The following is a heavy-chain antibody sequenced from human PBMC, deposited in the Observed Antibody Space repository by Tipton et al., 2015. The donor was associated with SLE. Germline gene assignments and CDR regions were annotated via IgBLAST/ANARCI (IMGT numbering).Heavy chain of an antibody. J-gene: IGHJ6*03. D-gene: IGHD4-11*01. CDR2: IYYSGSS. Sequence: TLSLTCTVSGGSISSSSYYWGWIRQPPGKGLEWIGRIYYSGSSYHNPSLKSRVTISVDTSKNQFSLKLSSVTAADTAVYYCARGYSNYSYYYYYYMDVWGKGTTVTVSS. V-gene: IGHV4-39*07. CDR3: ARGYSNYSYYYYYYMDV. CDR1: GGSISSSSYY.